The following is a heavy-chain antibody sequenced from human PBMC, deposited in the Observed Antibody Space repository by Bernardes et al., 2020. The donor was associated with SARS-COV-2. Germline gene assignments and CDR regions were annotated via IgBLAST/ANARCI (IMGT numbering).Heavy chain of an antibody. V-gene: IGHV3-33*01. Sequence: GGPLRLSCAASGFTFSSYGMHWVRRAPGKGLEWVAVIWYDGSNKYYADSVKGRFTISRDNAKNSLYLQMNSLRAEDTAVYYCARDMIAAAGSYYYYGMDVWGQGTTVTVSS. CDR1: GFTFSSYG. J-gene: IGHJ6*02. CDR3: ARDMIAAAGSYYYYGMDV. D-gene: IGHD6-13*01. CDR2: IWYDGSNK.